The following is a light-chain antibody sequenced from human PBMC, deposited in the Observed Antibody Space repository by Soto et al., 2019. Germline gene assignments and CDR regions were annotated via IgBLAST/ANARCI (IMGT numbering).Light chain of an antibody. J-gene: IGKJ4*01. CDR2: DVS. CDR1: QSIRNY. CDR3: QQYNNWPRAT. Sequence: EIVLTQSPATGSLSPVEVAALSFMASQSIRNYLAWYQQRPGQAPRLLIYDVSTGATGIPARFSGSGSGTEFNLTISSLQSEDFGVYYCQQYNNWPRATFGGGTKVDI. V-gene: IGKV3-15*01.